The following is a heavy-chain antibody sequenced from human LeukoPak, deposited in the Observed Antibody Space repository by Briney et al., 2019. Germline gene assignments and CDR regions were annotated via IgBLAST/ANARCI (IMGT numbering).Heavy chain of an antibody. CDR2: IIPIFGTA. V-gene: IGHV1-69*05. CDR1: GGTFSSYA. D-gene: IGHD3-22*01. CDR3: ARASLSSGYSNALEGWFDP. J-gene: IGHJ5*02. Sequence: ASVKVSCKASGGTFSSYAISWVRQAPGQGLEWMGRIIPIFGTANYAQKFQGRVTITTDESTSTAYMELSSLRSEDTAVYYCARASLSSGYSNALEGWFDPWGQGTLVTVSS.